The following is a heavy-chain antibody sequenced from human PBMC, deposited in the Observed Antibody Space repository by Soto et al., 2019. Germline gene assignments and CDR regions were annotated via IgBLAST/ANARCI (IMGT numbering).Heavy chain of an antibody. V-gene: IGHV1-8*01. J-gene: IGHJ6*02. CDR3: AKYYDYYHCMDV. CDR1: GYTFTSYD. CDR2: TNPNSGYT. Sequence: ASVQVSCKSSGYTFTSYDSHGLRQATEQGLEGMGGTNPNSGYTDYAQKFPGRVTLTRHTPASAVYMELSSLGYGDTAVYYCAKYYDYYHCMDVWGQGTTVTVSS.